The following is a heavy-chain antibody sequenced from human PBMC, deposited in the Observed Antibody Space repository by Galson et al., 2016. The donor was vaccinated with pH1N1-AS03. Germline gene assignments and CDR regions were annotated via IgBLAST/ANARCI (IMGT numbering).Heavy chain of an antibody. CDR2: IYSGGRT. V-gene: IGHV3-53*01. D-gene: IGHD4/OR15-4a*01. Sequence: SLRLSCAASGLTVNTNYMSWVRQAPGKGLEWVSTIYSGGRTYYADSGKGRFTISRDNSKSTLYLQMNSPRAEDTAVYYCVRNDYENVDLQGFYFDYWGQGTLVTVSS. CDR1: GLTVNTNY. J-gene: IGHJ4*02. CDR3: VRNDYENVDLQGFYFDY.